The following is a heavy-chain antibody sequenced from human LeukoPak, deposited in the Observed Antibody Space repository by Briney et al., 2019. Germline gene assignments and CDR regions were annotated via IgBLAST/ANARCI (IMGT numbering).Heavy chain of an antibody. J-gene: IGHJ4*02. D-gene: IGHD6-6*01. CDR2: IYHSGST. Sequence: SETLSLTCAVSGHSISSGYYWGWIRQPPGKGLEWIGSIYHSGSTYYNPSLKSRVTISVDTFKNQFSLKLSSVTAADTAVYYCARNPTGPYSSSSRDYWGQGTLVTVSS. V-gene: IGHV4-38-2*01. CDR1: GHSISSGYY. CDR3: ARNPTGPYSSSSRDY.